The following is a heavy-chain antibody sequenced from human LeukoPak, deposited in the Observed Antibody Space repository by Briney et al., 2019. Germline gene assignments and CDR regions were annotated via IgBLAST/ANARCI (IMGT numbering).Heavy chain of an antibody. CDR2: IYYSGST. J-gene: IGHJ4*02. CDR1: GGSISSYY. D-gene: IGHD5-12*01. V-gene: IGHV4-59*01. Sequence: SETLSLTCTVSGGSISSYYWSWIRQPPGKGLEWIGYIYYSGSTNYNPSLKSRVTMSVDTPKNQFSLKLSSVTAADTAVYYCATYSGGHIDYWGQGSLVTVSS. CDR3: ATYSGGHIDY.